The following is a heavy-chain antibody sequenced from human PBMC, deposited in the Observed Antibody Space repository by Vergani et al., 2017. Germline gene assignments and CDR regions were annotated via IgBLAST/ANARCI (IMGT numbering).Heavy chain of an antibody. CDR2: FDPEDGET. D-gene: IGHD5-18*01. J-gene: IGHJ4*02. Sequence: QVQLVQSGAEVKKPGASVKVSCKASGYTFTGYYMHWVRQAPGKGLEWMGGFDPEDGETIYAQKFQGRVTMTEDTSTDTAYMELSSLRSEDTAVYYCATAPPGQAMGRYYFDYWGQGTLVTVSS. V-gene: IGHV1-24*01. CDR3: ATAPPGQAMGRYYFDY. CDR1: GYTFTGYY.